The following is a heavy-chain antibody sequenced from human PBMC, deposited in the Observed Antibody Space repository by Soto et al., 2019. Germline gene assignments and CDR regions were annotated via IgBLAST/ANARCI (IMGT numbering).Heavy chain of an antibody. CDR1: GGSISSGGYS. V-gene: IGHV4-30-2*02. Sequence: SETLSLTCAVSGGSISSGGYSWSWIRQPPGKGLEWIGYIYHSGSTYYNPSLKSRVTISVDTSKNQFSLKLSSVTAADTAVYYCARPSREGGWFDPWGQGTLVTVSS. CDR3: ARPSREGGWFDP. CDR2: IYHSGST. J-gene: IGHJ5*02. D-gene: IGHD1-26*01.